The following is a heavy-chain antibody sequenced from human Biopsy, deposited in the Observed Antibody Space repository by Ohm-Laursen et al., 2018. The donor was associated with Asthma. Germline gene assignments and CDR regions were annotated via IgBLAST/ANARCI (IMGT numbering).Heavy chain of an antibody. V-gene: IGHV7-4-1*02. CDR2: INTNTGNP. CDR1: GCTVTRYA. CDR3: ARMISYYHEMRAPFFDY. Sequence: GASVKVSCKASGCTVTRYAINWVRQAPGQGLEWMGWINTNTGNPTYAQGFTGRFVFSLDTSVNTAHLQISSLKAEDTAVYYCARMISYYHEMRAPFFDYWGQGTLATVSS. J-gene: IGHJ4*02. D-gene: IGHD3-22*01.